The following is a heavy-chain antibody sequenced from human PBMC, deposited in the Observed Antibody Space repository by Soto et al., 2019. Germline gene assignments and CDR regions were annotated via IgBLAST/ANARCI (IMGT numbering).Heavy chain of an antibody. CDR3: ASSTEYSSSGFSVSANWFDP. CDR2: MNPNSGNT. J-gene: IGHJ5*02. CDR1: GYTFTSYY. Sequence: GASVKVSCKASGYTFTSYYINWVRQATGQGLEWMGWMNPNSGNTGYAQKFQGRVTMTRNTSISTAYMELSSLRSEDTAVYYCASSTEYSSSGFSVSANWFDPWGQGTLVTVSS. V-gene: IGHV1-8*01. D-gene: IGHD6-6*01.